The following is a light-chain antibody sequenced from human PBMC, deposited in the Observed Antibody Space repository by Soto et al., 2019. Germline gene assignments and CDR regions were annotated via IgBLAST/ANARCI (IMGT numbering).Light chain of an antibody. CDR1: QSISIW. CDR3: QQYEDYPLT. J-gene: IGKJ4*01. V-gene: IGKV1-5*01. Sequence: DIQLTQSPSTLSASVGDRVTITCRASQSISIWLAWYQQKPGKAPKLLIYDASSLESGVPQRFSGSGSGTEFTLTISSLQPDDFATYFCQQYEDYPLTFGGGTKVDIK. CDR2: DAS.